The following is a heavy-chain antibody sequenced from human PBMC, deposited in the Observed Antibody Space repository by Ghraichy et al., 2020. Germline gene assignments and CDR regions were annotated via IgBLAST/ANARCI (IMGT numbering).Heavy chain of an antibody. V-gene: IGHV4-39*01. CDR3: LAIVGATRGLGY. D-gene: IGHD1-26*01. CDR1: GGSISSSSYY. CDR2: IYYSGST. J-gene: IGHJ4*02. Sequence: SETLSLTCTVSGGSISSSSYYWGWIRQPPGKGLEWIGSIYYSGSTYYNPSLKSRVTISVDTSKNQFSRKLSPVTAAGTAVYFCLAIVGATRGLGYWGQGTLVTVSS.